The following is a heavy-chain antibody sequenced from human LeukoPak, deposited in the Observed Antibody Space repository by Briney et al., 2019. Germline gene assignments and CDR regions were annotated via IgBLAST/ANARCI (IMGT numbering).Heavy chain of an antibody. D-gene: IGHD3-22*01. CDR2: INPSGGST. CDR3: AAWSGDYYENPDYYYYYMDV. Sequence: ASVKVSCKASGYTFTSYYMHWVRQAPGQGLEWMGIINPSGGSTSYAQKFQGRVTMTRDMSTSTVYMELSSLRSEDTAVYYCAAWSGDYYENPDYYYYYMDVWGKGTTVTVSS. J-gene: IGHJ6*03. CDR1: GYTFTSYY. V-gene: IGHV1-46*01.